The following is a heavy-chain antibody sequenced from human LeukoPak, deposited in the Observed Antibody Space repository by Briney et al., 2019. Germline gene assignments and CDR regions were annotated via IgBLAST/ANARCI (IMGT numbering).Heavy chain of an antibody. J-gene: IGHJ6*02. V-gene: IGHV3-30-3*01. Sequence: PGGSLRLSCAASGFTFSSYAMHWVRQAPGKGLEWVAVISYDGSNKYYADSVKGRFTISRDNSKNTLYLQMNSLRAEDTAVYYCASSGWANPVWGQGTTVTVPS. D-gene: IGHD6-19*01. CDR1: GFTFSSYA. CDR3: ASSGWANPV. CDR2: ISYDGSNK.